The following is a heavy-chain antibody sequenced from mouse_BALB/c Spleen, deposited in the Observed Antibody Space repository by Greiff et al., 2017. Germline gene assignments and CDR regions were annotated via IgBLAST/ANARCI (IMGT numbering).Heavy chain of an antibody. D-gene: IGHD1-1*02. J-gene: IGHJ2*01. CDR3: AGDYPGVFDY. Sequence: QVQLQQSGAELVRPGSSVKISCKASGYAFSSYWMNWVKQRPGQGLEWIGQIYPGDGDTNYDGKFKGKATLTADKSTSTAYMQLSSLTSEDSAVYFCAGDYPGVFDYWGQGTTLTVSS. CDR2: IYPGDGDT. V-gene: IGHV1-80*01. CDR1: GYAFSSYW.